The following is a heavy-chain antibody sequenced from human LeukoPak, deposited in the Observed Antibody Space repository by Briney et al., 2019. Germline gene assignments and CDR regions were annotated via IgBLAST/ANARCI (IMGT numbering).Heavy chain of an antibody. CDR3: AKDIEAGTAGFSFDY. CDR1: GFSFAYYA. CDR2: ITANGDST. J-gene: IGHJ4*02. V-gene: IGHV3-43*02. D-gene: IGHD2-21*02. Sequence: PGGSLRLSCAASGFSFAYYAMHWVRQAPGKGLEWFSLITANGDSTYYADSVKGRFTISRDNSKNSLSLQMNSLRTEDTALYYCAKDIEAGTAGFSFDYWGQGTLVAVSS.